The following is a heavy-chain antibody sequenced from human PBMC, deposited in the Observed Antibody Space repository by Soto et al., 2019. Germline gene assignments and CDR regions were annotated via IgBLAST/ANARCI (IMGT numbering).Heavy chain of an antibody. J-gene: IGHJ4*02. Sequence: APGKGLEWVGRIKSKTDGRTTDYAAPVKGRFTISRDDSKNTLYLQMNSLKTEDTAVYYCTRYSAAWGFDYWGQGTLVTVSS. CDR2: IKSKTDGRTT. D-gene: IGHD5-18*01. CDR3: TRYSAAWGFDY. V-gene: IGHV3-15*07.